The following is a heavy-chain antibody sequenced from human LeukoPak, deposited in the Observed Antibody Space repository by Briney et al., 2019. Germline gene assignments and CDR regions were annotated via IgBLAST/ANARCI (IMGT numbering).Heavy chain of an antibody. Sequence: PGGSLRLSCAASGFTFSRYNMKWVRQAPGKGLEWVSSISRTSSCIYYADSVKGRFTISRDNAQNSLYLQMNSLRVEDTAVYYCARVLETDCSGGSCYSGLDHWGQGTLVTVSS. CDR1: GFTFSRYN. D-gene: IGHD2-15*01. V-gene: IGHV3-21*01. J-gene: IGHJ4*02. CDR3: ARVLETDCSGGSCYSGLDH. CDR2: ISRTSSCI.